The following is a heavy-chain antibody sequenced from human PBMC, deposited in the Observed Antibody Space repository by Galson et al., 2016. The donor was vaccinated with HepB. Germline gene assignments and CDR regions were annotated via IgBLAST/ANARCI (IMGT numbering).Heavy chain of an antibody. CDR2: ISGGGGST. CDR3: VKGLYGSGSSGDY. D-gene: IGHD3-10*01. Sequence: SLRLSCAASGFTFNSYGMSWVRQAPGKGLEWVSSISGGGGSTDSAGSVKGRLTISRDNSKNTLYLHLNSLRAEDTAVYFCVKGLYGSGSSGDYWGQGTLVTVSS. J-gene: IGHJ4*02. CDR1: GFTFNSYG. V-gene: IGHV3-23*01.